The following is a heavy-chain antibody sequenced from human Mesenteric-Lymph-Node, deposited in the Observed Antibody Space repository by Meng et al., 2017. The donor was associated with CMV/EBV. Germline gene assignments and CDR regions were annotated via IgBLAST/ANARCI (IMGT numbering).Heavy chain of an antibody. D-gene: IGHD7-27*01. Sequence: SAKVSCKASAGTFSSYTISWVRQAPGQGLEWMGRIIPILGIANYAQKFQGRVTITADKSTSTAYMELSSLRSEDTAVYYCARDAQTGDYLNRFDPWGQGTLVTVSS. J-gene: IGHJ5*02. CDR3: ARDAQTGDYLNRFDP. CDR2: IIPILGIA. CDR1: AGTFSSYT. V-gene: IGHV1-69*04.